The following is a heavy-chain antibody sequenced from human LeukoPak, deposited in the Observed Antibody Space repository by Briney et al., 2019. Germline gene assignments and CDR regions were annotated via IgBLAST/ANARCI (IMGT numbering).Heavy chain of an antibody. CDR2: ISAYNGNT. CDR3: ARVLVLVPAAIQRGPFDY. V-gene: IGHV1-18*01. D-gene: IGHD2-2*02. Sequence: ASVKVSCKASGYTFTSYGISWVRQAPGQGLEWMGWISAYNGNTNYAQKFEGRVNMTTDTSTSTAYMEVRSLRSDDTAVYYCARVLVLVPAAIQRGPFDYWGQGTLVTVSS. J-gene: IGHJ4*02. CDR1: GYTFTSYG.